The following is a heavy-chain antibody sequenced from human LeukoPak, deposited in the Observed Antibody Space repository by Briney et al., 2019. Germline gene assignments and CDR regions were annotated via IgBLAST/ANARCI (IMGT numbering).Heavy chain of an antibody. CDR1: GFTFSNYY. CDR2: ISSSSSYT. D-gene: IGHD3-10*01. CDR3: ASHYGSGSYYDY. Sequence: PGGSLRLSCAASGFTFSNYYMSWIRQAPGKGLEWVSYISSSSSYTNYADSVKGRFTIPRENAKNSLYLQMNSLRAEDTAVYYCASHYGSGSYYDYWGQGTLVTVSS. V-gene: IGHV3-11*06. J-gene: IGHJ4*02.